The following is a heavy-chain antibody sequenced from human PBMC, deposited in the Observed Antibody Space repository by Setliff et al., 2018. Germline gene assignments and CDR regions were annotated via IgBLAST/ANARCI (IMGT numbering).Heavy chain of an antibody. V-gene: IGHV1-18*01. CDR2: ISAYNGNT. CDR3: SSLKAEDTAVYYCARRNYYYDSSGYYSPTFFDY. Sequence: ASVKVSCKASGYTFTSYGISWVRQAPGQGLEWMGWISAYNGNTNYAQKLQGRVTMTTDTSTSTAYMELRSLRSVSTAYLQISSLKAEDTAVYYCARRNYYYDSSGYYSPTFFDYWGQGTLVTVSS. D-gene: IGHD3-22*01. CDR1: GYTFTSYG. J-gene: IGHJ4*02.